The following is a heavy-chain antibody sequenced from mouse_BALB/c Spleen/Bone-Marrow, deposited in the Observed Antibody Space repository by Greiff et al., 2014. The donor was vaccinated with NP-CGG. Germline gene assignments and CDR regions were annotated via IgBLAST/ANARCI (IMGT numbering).Heavy chain of an antibody. CDR3: ARSAGYWYFDV. Sequence: VQLQQSGAELVMPGASVKMSCNASGYTFTDYWMHWVKQRPGQGLEWIGAIDTSDSYTSYNQKFKGKATLTVDESSSTAYMQLSSLTSEDSAVYFCARSAGYWYFDVWGAGTTVTVSS. V-gene: IGHV1-69*01. J-gene: IGHJ1*01. CDR2: IDTSDSYT. D-gene: IGHD1-2*01. CDR1: GYTFTDYW.